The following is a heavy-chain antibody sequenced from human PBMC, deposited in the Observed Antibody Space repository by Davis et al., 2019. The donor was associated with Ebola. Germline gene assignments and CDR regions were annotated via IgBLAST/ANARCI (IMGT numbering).Heavy chain of an antibody. CDR2: INHSGST. Sequence: PSETLSLTCAVYGGSFSGYYWSWIRQPPGKGLEWIGEINHSGSTNYNPSLKSRVTISVDTSKNQFSLKLSSVTAADTAVYYCARGPYCSGGSCYGGRFDPWGQGTLVTVSS. J-gene: IGHJ5*02. CDR1: GGSFSGYY. V-gene: IGHV4-34*01. CDR3: ARGPYCSGGSCYGGRFDP. D-gene: IGHD2-15*01.